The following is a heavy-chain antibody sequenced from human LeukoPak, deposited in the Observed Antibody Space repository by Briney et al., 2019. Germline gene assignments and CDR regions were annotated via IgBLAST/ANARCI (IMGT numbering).Heavy chain of an antibody. CDR3: AKDSSTYYYGSGSYGGSVDY. CDR2: IKQDGSEK. V-gene: IGHV3-7*01. CDR1: GFIFSSYW. J-gene: IGHJ4*02. Sequence: GGSLRLSCVASGFIFSSYWMTWVRQAPGKGLEWVANIKQDGSEKYYVDSVKGRFTISRDDSKNTLYLQMNSLRAEDTAVYYCAKDSSTYYYGSGSYGGSVDYWGQGTLVTVSS. D-gene: IGHD3-10*01.